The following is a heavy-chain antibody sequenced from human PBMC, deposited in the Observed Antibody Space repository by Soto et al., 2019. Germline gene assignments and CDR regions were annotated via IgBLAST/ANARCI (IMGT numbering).Heavy chain of an antibody. CDR2: IYHSGSP. CDR3: ARDRRGGIGYYIKWFDP. Sequence: SETLSLTCAVSGGSISSGGYSWRWIRQPPGKGLEWIGYIYHSGSPYYHPSLKSRVTISVDRSKNQFSLKLSSVTAADTAVYYCARDRRGGIGYYIKWFDPWGQGTQVTVS. J-gene: IGHJ5*02. V-gene: IGHV4-30-2*01. CDR1: GGSISSGGYS. D-gene: IGHD2-15*01.